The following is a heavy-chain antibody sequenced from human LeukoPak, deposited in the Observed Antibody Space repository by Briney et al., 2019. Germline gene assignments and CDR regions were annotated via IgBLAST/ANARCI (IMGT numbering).Heavy chain of an antibody. Sequence: SQTLSLTCTVSGGSISSGSYYWSWIRQPAGKGLEWIGRIYTSGSTNYNPSLKSRVTISVDTSKNQFSLKLSSVTAADTAVYYCARHSGRCGWHRLDYWGQGTLVTVSS. CDR1: GGSISSGSYY. V-gene: IGHV4-61*02. J-gene: IGHJ4*02. D-gene: IGHD6-19*01. CDR2: IYTSGST. CDR3: ARHSGRCGWHRLDY.